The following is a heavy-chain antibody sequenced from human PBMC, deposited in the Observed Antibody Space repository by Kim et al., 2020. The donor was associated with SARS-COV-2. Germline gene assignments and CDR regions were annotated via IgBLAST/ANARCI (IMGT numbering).Heavy chain of an antibody. J-gene: IGHJ6*02. CDR3: ATHRPGGLGMDV. CDR2: IDADGWHT. V-gene: IGHV3-74*01. Sequence: GGSLRLSCAASGFMFSSYWMHWVRQAPGKGLVWVSGIDADGWHTKYADSFKGRLTISRDNAKNTLFLQMNSLRDEDTAVYFCATHRPGGLGMDVWGQGATVTVSS. CDR1: GFMFSSYW.